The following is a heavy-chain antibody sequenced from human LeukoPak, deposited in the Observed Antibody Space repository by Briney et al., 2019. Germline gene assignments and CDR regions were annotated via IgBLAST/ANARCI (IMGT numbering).Heavy chain of an antibody. J-gene: IGHJ3*02. Sequence: PSETLSLTCAVSGYSLSSGYYWGWIRPPPGKGLEWIGSIYHSGSTYYNPSLKSRVTISVDTSKNQFSLKLSSVTAADTAVYYCARDVGYCSGGSCPDAFDIWGQGTMVTVSS. CDR2: IYHSGST. D-gene: IGHD2-15*01. CDR3: ARDVGYCSGGSCPDAFDI. V-gene: IGHV4-38-2*02. CDR1: GYSLSSGYY.